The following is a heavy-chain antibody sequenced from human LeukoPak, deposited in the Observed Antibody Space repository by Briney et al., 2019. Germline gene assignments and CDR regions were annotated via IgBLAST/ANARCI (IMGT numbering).Heavy chain of an antibody. V-gene: IGHV3-23*01. Sequence: GGSLRLSCAVSGTTLSNYGMSWVRQAPGKGLEWVAGISDSGGSTNYADSVKGRFTIPRDNAKNTLYLQMNSLRAEDTAVYFCAKRGVVIRVILVGFHKQAYYFDSWGQGALVTVSS. D-gene: IGHD3-10*01. CDR2: ISDSGGST. CDR3: AKRGVVIRVILVGFHKQAYYFDS. J-gene: IGHJ4*02. CDR1: GTTLSNYG.